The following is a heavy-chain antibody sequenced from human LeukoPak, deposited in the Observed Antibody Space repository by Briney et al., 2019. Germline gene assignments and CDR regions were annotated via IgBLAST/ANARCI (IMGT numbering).Heavy chain of an antibody. CDR1: GYTFTSYY. D-gene: IGHD2-2*01. CDR3: ARNRFVVVPAARYQSFDY. CDR2: INPSGGST. Sequence: ASVKVSCKASGYTFTSYYMHWVRQAPGQGLEWMGIINPSGGSTSYAQKFQGRVTMTRDTSTSTVYMELSSLRSEDTAVYYCARNRFVVVPAARYQSFDYWGQGTLVTVSS. V-gene: IGHV1-46*01. J-gene: IGHJ4*02.